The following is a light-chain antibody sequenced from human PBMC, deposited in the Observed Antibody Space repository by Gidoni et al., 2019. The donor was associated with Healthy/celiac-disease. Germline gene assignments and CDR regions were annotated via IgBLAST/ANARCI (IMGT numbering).Light chain of an antibody. CDR1: QSISSY. CDR3: QQSYSTPRT. CDR2: AAS. J-gene: IGKJ1*01. Sequence: DIQMTQSPSSLSAPVGDRVTITCRASQSISSYLNWYQQKPGNAPKLLIYAASSLQSGVPSRFSGSGSGTDFTLTISSLQPEDFATYYCQQSYSTPRTFGQGTKVEIK. V-gene: IGKV1-39*01.